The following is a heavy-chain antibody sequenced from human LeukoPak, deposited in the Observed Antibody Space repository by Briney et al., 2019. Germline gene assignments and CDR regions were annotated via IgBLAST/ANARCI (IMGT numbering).Heavy chain of an antibody. CDR1: GFTFSSYS. Sequence: GGSLRLSCAASGFTFSSYSMNWVRQAPGKGLEWVSYISSSSSTIYYADSVKGRFTISRDNAKNSLYLQMSSLRAEDTAVYYCAKAQIRFLEWLPNEAFDYWGQGTLVTVSS. CDR2: ISSSSSTI. CDR3: AKAQIRFLEWLPNEAFDY. D-gene: IGHD3-3*01. J-gene: IGHJ4*02. V-gene: IGHV3-48*01.